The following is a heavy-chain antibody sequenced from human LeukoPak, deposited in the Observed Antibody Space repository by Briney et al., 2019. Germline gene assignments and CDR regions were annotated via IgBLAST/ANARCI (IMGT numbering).Heavy chain of an antibody. CDR3: AKDLSLPGRYFDY. CDR1: GNYW. Sequence: GGFLRLSCAASGNYWMHWVRQAPGKGLEWVSVIYSGGSTYYADSVKGRFTISRDNSKNTLYLQMNSLRAEDTAVYYCAKDLSLPGRYFDYWGQGTLVTVSS. CDR2: IYSGGST. V-gene: IGHV3-53*01. D-gene: IGHD3-9*01. J-gene: IGHJ4*02.